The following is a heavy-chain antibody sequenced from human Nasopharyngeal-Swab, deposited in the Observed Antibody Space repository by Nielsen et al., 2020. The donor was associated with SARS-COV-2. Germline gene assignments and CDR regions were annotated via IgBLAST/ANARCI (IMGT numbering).Heavy chain of an antibody. D-gene: IGHD4-23*01. V-gene: IGHV3-11*01. CDR2: MSGTGSTI. J-gene: IGHJ4*02. CDR1: GFTFSDYY. Sequence: GESLKISCAASGFTFSDYYMSWLRQAPGKGLEWLSHMSGTGSTIDYADSVKGRFTISRDNAKNSLYLQMDSLRVEDTAVYYCARDLPRVGYGGTDYWGQGTLVTVSS. CDR3: ARDLPRVGYGGTDY.